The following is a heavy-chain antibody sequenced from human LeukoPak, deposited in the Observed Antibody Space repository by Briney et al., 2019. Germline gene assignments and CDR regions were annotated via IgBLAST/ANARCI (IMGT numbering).Heavy chain of an antibody. D-gene: IGHD6-13*01. J-gene: IGHJ5*02. V-gene: IGHV1-2*02. CDR2: INPNSGGT. CDR1: GYTFTGYY. CDR3: ARGRAAAALFWFDP. Sequence: GASVKVSCKASGYTFTGYYIHWVRQAPGQGLEWMGWINPNSGGTNYAQKFQGRVTVTRDTSVSTAYMELTRLTSDDTAVYYCARGRAAAALFWFDPWGQGTLVTVSS.